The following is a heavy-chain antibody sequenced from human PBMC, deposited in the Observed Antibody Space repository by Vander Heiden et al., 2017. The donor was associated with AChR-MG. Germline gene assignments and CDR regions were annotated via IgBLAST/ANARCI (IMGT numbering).Heavy chain of an antibody. V-gene: IGHV7-4-1*02. D-gene: IGHD4-4*01. CDR2: INTNTGNP. Sequence: QVQPVQSGSELTKPGASVKVSCKASGYTFTCYAMNWVRQAPGQELEWMGWINTNTGNPTYGQGFTGRFVFSLDTSGSTAYLQISSLKAEDTAVYYCARVLASGNSYYYYGMDVWGQGTTVTVSS. CDR1: GYTFTCYA. J-gene: IGHJ6*02. CDR3: ARVLASGNSYYYYGMDV.